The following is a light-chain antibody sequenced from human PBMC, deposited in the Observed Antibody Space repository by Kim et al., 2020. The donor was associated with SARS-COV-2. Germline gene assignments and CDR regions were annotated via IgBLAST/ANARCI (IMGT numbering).Light chain of an antibody. CDR3: QQRSTT. V-gene: IGKV3-11*01. CDR1: QSVSSY. CDR2: DAS. J-gene: IGKJ5*01. Sequence: TLSLSPGERATLSCRASQSVSSYLAWYQQKPGQAPRLLIYDASNRATGIPARFSGSGSGTDFTLTISSLEPEDFAVYYCQQRSTTFGQGTRLEIK.